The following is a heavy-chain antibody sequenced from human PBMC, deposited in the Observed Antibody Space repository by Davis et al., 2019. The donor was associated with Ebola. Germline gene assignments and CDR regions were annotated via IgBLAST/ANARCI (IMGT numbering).Heavy chain of an antibody. Sequence: GESLKISCAASGFTVSSNYMSWVRQAPGKGLEWVSSISSGSSYIYYADSVKGRFTISRDNADNSLYLQMNSLRAEDTAVYYCVRGASTVKTAKGWFDPWGQGALVTVSS. J-gene: IGHJ5*02. CDR2: ISSGSSYI. CDR1: GFTVSSNY. D-gene: IGHD4-17*01. CDR3: VRGASTVKTAKGWFDP. V-gene: IGHV3-21*01.